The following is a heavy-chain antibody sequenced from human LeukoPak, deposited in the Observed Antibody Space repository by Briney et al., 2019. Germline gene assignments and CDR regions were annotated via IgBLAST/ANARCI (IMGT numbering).Heavy chain of an antibody. Sequence: PSETLSLTCRVSSGSMNTHYWSWIRQPPGKGLEWIGHVFYTGSTDYNPSLRSRVAISVDRPNNQFSLKLTSVNAADTAVYYCARYCSSTSCYTGVDYWGQGTLVTVSS. CDR2: VFYTGST. CDR3: ARYCSSTSCYTGVDY. D-gene: IGHD2-2*02. J-gene: IGHJ4*02. V-gene: IGHV4-59*11. CDR1: SGSMNTHY.